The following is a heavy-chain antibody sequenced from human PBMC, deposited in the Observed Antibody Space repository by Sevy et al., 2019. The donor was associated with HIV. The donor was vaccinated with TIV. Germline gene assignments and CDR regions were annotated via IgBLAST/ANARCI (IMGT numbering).Heavy chain of an antibody. CDR3: ARGIFGSGSRLGLGY. CDR1: GFSFSDYW. Sequence: GGSLRLSCEASGFSFSDYWMTWVRQAPGKGLEWVANMRQDGLETYYVDSVKGRFTVSRDNAKNSLWLQMNSLRAEDTTVYYCARGIFGSGSRLGLGYWGQGTLVTVSS. J-gene: IGHJ4*02. CDR2: MRQDGLET. D-gene: IGHD3-10*01. V-gene: IGHV3-7*03.